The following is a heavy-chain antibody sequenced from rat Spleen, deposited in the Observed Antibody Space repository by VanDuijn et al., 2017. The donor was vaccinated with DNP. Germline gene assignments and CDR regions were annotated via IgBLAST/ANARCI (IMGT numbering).Heavy chain of an antibody. CDR1: GFTFSYYW. CDR2: ITSGGGTT. J-gene: IGHJ4*01. CDR3: TTILGPPMDA. D-gene: IGHD4-2*01. V-gene: IGHV5-31*01. Sequence: EVQLVESGGDLVQSGRSLKLSCVASGFTFSYYWMTWIRQVPGKGLEWIASITSGGGTTSYPDSVKGRFTISIDNAKSNLYLQMDSLRAEDAATYYCTTILGPPMDAWGQGTSVTVSS.